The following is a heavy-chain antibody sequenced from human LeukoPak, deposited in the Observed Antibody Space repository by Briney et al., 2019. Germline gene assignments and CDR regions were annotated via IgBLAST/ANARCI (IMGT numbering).Heavy chain of an antibody. CDR1: GFTFSSYA. J-gene: IGHJ4*02. D-gene: IGHD2-15*01. CDR2: ISYDGSNK. CDR3: AKDARFIVVVVAGGGVFDY. Sequence: PGGSLRLSCAASGFTFSSYAMHWVRQAPGKGLEWVAVISYDGSNKYYADSVKGRFTISRDNSKNTLYLQMNSLRAEDTAVYYCAKDARFIVVVVAGGGVFDYWGQGTLVTVSS. V-gene: IGHV3-30*04.